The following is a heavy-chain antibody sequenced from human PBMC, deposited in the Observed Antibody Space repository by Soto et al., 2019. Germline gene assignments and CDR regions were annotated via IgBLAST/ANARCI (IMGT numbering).Heavy chain of an antibody. CDR3: ARVGRDLSYYYYGMDV. D-gene: IGHD3-10*01. Sequence: ASVKVSCKASGYTFTSYYMHWVRQAPGQGLEWMGIINPSGGSTSYAQKFQGRVTMTRDTSTSTVYMELSSLRSEDTAEYYCARVGRDLSYYYYGMDVWGQGTTVTVSS. J-gene: IGHJ6*02. CDR1: GYTFTSYY. CDR2: INPSGGST. V-gene: IGHV1-46*01.